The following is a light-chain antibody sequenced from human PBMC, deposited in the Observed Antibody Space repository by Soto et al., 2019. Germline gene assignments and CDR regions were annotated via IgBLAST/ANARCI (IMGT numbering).Light chain of an antibody. J-gene: IGKJ1*01. CDR3: MRALQRGT. CDR2: LGS. CDR1: QSLLHSNGYNY. V-gene: IGKV2-28*01. Sequence: DIVMTQSPLSLPVTPGEPASISCRSSQSLLHSNGYNYLDWYLQKPGQSPQLLTYLGSNRASGVPDRFSGSGSGTDFTLKISRVEAEDVGVSYCMRALQRGTFGQGTKVEIK.